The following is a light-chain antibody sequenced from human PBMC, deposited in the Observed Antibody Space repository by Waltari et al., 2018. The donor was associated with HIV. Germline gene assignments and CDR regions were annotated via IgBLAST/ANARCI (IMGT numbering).Light chain of an antibody. CDR2: EAS. Sequence: DIQMTKSTYTVYASIGERVTITCRASQSISVSLAWYHQKPGKAPKLLIYEASNLESGVPSRFSGTGSGTEFTLTISSLQPDDSATFYCQQYDSFPWTFGQGTKVGIK. V-gene: IGKV1-5*03. J-gene: IGKJ1*01. CDR3: QQYDSFPWT. CDR1: QSISVS.